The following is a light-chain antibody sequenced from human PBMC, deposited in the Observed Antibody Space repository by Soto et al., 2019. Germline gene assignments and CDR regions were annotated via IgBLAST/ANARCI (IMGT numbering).Light chain of an antibody. CDR2: DVT. V-gene: IGLV2-11*01. Sequence: QSVLTQPPSVSAAPGQKVTISCSGGTSNIGTNYVSWYQHFPGTAPKLLISDVTKRPSWVPDRFSGSKSGSTASLTISELQAEDEADYYCSSYAGSNNLVFGGGTKLTVL. J-gene: IGLJ2*01. CDR3: SSYAGSNNLV. CDR1: TSNIGTNY.